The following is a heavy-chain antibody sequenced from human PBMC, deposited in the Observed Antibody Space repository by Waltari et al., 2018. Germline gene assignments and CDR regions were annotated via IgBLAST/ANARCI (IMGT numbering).Heavy chain of an antibody. D-gene: IGHD3-3*01. CDR3: ARSPFDTTFGLVNRIRGRSFDS. V-gene: IGHV1-2*06. CDR1: GNTFTAYY. J-gene: IGHJ4*02. Sequence: QVLLVQSGAEVKKPGASVKVSCKASGNTFTAYYIHWVRQAPGQGLEWRGRINPKRGGADSVKEYQGRVTMTRDTSTTTAYKELSSLASDDPAVYYCARSPFDTTFGLVNRIRGRSFDSWGQGTLVTVSS. CDR2: INPKRGGA.